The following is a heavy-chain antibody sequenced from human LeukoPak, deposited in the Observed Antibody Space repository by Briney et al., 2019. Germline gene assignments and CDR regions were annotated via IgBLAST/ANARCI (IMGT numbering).Heavy chain of an antibody. V-gene: IGHV4-30-2*01. CDR2: IYHSGST. Sequence: SETLSLTCTVSGGSISSGGCYWSWIRQPPGKGLEWIGYIYHSGSTYYNPSLKSRVTISVDRSKNQFSLKLSSVTAADTAVYYCARDEYCGGDCYSSYWGQGTLVTVSS. CDR3: ARDEYCGGDCYSSY. CDR1: GGSISSGGCY. D-gene: IGHD2-21*01. J-gene: IGHJ4*02.